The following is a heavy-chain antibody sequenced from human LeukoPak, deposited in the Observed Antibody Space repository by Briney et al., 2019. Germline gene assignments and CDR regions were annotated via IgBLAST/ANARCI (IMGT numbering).Heavy chain of an antibody. J-gene: IGHJ4*02. CDR1: GFTFDDYA. CDR2: ISWNSGSI. V-gene: IGHV3-9*01. CDR3: ARSRYDSSGYYGIIGN. Sequence: PGGSLRLSCAASGFTFDDYAMHWVRQAPGKGLEWVSGISWNSGSIGYADSVKGRFTISRDNAKKSLYLQMNSLRAEDTAVYYCARSRYDSSGYYGIIGNWGQGTLVTVSS. D-gene: IGHD3-22*01.